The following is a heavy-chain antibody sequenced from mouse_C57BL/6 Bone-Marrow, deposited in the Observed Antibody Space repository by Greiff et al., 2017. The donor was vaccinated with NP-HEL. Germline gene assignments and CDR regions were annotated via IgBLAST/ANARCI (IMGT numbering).Heavy chain of an antibody. V-gene: IGHV5-15*01. CDR2: ISNLAYSI. CDR3: ARTYYYGSRDYAMDY. CDR1: GFTFSDYG. J-gene: IGHJ4*01. Sequence: DVKLVESGGGLVQPGGSLKLSCAASGFTFSDYGMAWVRQAPRKGPEWVAFISNLAYSIYYADTVTGRFTISRENAKNTLYLEMSSLRSEDTAMYYCARTYYYGSRDYAMDYWGQGTSVTVSS. D-gene: IGHD1-1*01.